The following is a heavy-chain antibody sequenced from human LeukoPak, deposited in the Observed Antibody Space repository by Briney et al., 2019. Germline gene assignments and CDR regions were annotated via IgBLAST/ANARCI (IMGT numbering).Heavy chain of an antibody. V-gene: IGHV3-23*01. CDR1: GFTFSSYA. Sequence: QTGGSLRLSCAASGFTFSSYAMSWVRQAPGKGLEWVSAISGSGGSTYYADSVKGRFTISRDNSKNTLYLQMNSLRAEDTAVYYCAKEGDIVVVPAAPPDYWGQGTLVTVSS. D-gene: IGHD2-2*01. J-gene: IGHJ4*02. CDR3: AKEGDIVVVPAAPPDY. CDR2: ISGSGGST.